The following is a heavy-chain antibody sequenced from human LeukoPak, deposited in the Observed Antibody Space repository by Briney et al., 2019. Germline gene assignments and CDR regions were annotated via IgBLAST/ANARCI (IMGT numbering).Heavy chain of an antibody. V-gene: IGHV1-18*01. CDR2: ISAYNGNT. D-gene: IGHD3-10*01. J-gene: IGHJ6*03. CDR1: GYTFTSYG. CDR3: ARARLVGEGYYYYYYMDV. Sequence: ASVKVSFKASGYTFTSYGISWVRQAPGQGLEWMGWISAYNGNTNYAQKLQGRVTMTTDTSTSTAYMELSRLRSDDTAVYYCARARLVGEGYYYYYYMDVWGKGTTVTVSS.